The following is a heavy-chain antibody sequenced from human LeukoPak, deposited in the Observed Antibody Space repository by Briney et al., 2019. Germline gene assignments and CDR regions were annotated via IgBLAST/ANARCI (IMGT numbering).Heavy chain of an antibody. D-gene: IGHD3-3*01. CDR2: INHSGST. Sequence: SETLSLTCAVYGGSFSGCYWSWIRQPPGKGLEWIGEINHSGSTNYNPSLKSRVTISVDTSKNQFSLKLSSVTAADTAVYYCARLWYYDFWSGYYTGPEEFDYWGQGTLVTVSS. CDR3: ARLWYYDFWSGYYTGPEEFDY. CDR1: GGSFSGCY. J-gene: IGHJ4*02. V-gene: IGHV4-34*01.